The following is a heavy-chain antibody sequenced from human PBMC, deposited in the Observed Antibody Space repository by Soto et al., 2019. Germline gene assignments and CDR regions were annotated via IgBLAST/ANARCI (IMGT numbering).Heavy chain of an antibody. D-gene: IGHD1-26*01. CDR2: IYWNDDK. Sequence: GPTLVNPTQTPTLTCTXXXFSLSSSGVGVGWIRQPPGKALEWLALIYWNDDKRYSPSLKSRLTITKDTSKNQVVLTMTNMDPVDTATYFCAHRESFIXXQNWFDPWGQGTXVTVSS. CDR1: XFSLSSSGVG. CDR3: AHRESFIXXQNWFDP. J-gene: IGHJ5*02. V-gene: IGHV2-5*01.